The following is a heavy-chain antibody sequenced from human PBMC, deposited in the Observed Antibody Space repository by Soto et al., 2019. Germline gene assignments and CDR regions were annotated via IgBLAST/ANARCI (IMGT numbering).Heavy chain of an antibody. D-gene: IGHD1-7*01. CDR3: ARDGVSSTEYPWNYGTYFDY. CDR2: ISYDGNNK. CDR1: GFTYSTYT. V-gene: IGHV3-30-3*01. J-gene: IGHJ4*01. Sequence: QVQLVESGGGVVQPGRSLRLSCAASGFTYSTYTMHWVRQAPGKGLEWVAVISYDGNNKFYADSVKGRFTISRDSTKQTLYLQMNSLRPDDTAMYYCARDGVSSTEYPWNYGTYFDYWGQEPWSPSPQ.